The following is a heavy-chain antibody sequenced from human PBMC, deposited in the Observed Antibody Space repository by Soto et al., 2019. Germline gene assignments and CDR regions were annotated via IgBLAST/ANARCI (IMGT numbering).Heavy chain of an antibody. CDR1: GGSISSSSYY. CDR3: ARQIIRSYHFQH. J-gene: IGHJ1*01. Sequence: QLQLQESGPGLVKPSETLSLTCTVSGGSISSSSYYWGWIRQPPGKGLEWIGSIYYSGSTYYNPSLKSRVTISVDTSKNQFSLKLSSVTAADTAVYYCARQIIRSYHFQHWGQGTLVTVSS. D-gene: IGHD3-10*01. V-gene: IGHV4-39*01. CDR2: IYYSGST.